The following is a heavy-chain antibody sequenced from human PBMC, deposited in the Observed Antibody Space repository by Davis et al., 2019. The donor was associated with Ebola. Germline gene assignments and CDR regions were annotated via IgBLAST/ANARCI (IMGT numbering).Heavy chain of an antibody. D-gene: IGHD5-18*01. CDR2: IYYSGST. Sequence: SETLSLTCTVSGGSISSYYWSWIRQPPGKGLEWFGYIYYSGSTNYNPSLKSRVTISVDTSKNQFSLKLSSVTAADTAVYYCARYSWYFDYWGQGTLVTVSS. CDR1: GGSISSYY. J-gene: IGHJ4*02. CDR3: ARYSWYFDY. V-gene: IGHV4-59*08.